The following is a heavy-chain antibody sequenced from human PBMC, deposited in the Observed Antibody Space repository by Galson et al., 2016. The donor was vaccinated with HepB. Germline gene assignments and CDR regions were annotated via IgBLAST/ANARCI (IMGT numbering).Heavy chain of an antibody. CDR3: GKDLTPGGMDV. V-gene: IGHV1-46*01. D-gene: IGHD3-9*01. J-gene: IGHJ6*02. Sequence: SVKVSCKASGYTFTSYYMHWVRQAPGQGLEWMGIINPSGGSISYAQKFQGRFTVSRDKAKNCLYLQMNSLRAEDTALYFCGKDLTPGGMDVWGQGTTVIVSS. CDR2: INPSGGSI. CDR1: GYTFTSYY.